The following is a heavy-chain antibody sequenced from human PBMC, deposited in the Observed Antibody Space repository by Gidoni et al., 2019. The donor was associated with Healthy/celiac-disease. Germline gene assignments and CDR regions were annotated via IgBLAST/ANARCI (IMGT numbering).Heavy chain of an antibody. D-gene: IGHD2-15*01. V-gene: IGHV4-34*01. CDR1: GGSFSGYY. CDR3: ARGGYCSGGSCYSGPGY. J-gene: IGHJ4*02. Sequence: QVQLQQWGAGLLKPSETLSLTCAVYGGSFSGYYWSWIRQPPGKGLEWIGEINHSGSTNYNPSLKSRVTISVDTSKNQFSLKLSSVTAADTAVYYCARGGYCSGGSCYSGPGYWGQGTLVTVSS. CDR2: INHSGST.